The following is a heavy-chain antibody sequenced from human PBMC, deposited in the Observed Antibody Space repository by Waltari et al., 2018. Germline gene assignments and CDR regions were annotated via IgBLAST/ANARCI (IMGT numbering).Heavy chain of an antibody. CDR1: GFTLSRYW. J-gene: IGHJ6*02. Sequence: EEQLVESGGGLAQPGESLRLSCAASGFTLSRYWMDWARQAPGTGLVWVSRINSDGSSTTYADSVKGRFTISRDNGKNTLYVQMNRLRAEDTAVYYCARVATKTYSSPVPGRPYYYGMDVWGQGTTVTVSS. CDR2: INSDGSST. V-gene: IGHV3-74*01. D-gene: IGHD3-22*01. CDR3: ARVATKTYSSPVPGRPYYYGMDV.